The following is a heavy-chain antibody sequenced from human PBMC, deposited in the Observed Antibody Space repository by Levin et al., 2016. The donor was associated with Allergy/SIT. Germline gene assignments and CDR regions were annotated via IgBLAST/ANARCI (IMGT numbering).Heavy chain of an antibody. CDR1: GGSVSSGSYY. CDR3: ASSEVGRDYYYYGMDV. CDR2: IYYSGST. V-gene: IGHV4-61*01. Sequence: SETLSLTCTVSGGSVSSGSYYWSWIRQPLGKGLEWIGYIYYSGSTNYNPSLKSRVTISVDTSKNQFSLKLSSVTAADTAVYYCASSEVGRDYYYYGMDVWGQGTTVTVSS. J-gene: IGHJ6*02. D-gene: IGHD1-14*01.